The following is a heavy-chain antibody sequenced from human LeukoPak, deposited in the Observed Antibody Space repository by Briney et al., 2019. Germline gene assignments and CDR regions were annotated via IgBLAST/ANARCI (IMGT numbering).Heavy chain of an antibody. CDR1: GGSISSSSYY. V-gene: IGHV4-39*01. D-gene: IGHD2-2*01. CDR3: ARQGSSHRVYYYYYYMDD. J-gene: IGHJ6*03. CDR2: IYYSGST. Sequence: SDTLSLTCTVSGGSISSSSYYWGWIRQPPGKGLEWIGSIYYSGSTYYNPSLKSRVTISVDTSKNQFSLKLSSVTAADTAVYYCARQGSSHRVYYYYYYMDDWGKGTTVTASS.